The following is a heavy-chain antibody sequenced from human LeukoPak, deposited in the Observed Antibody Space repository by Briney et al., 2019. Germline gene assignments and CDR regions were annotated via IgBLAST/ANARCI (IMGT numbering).Heavy chain of an antibody. CDR1: GFTFSSYS. CDR2: ISSSSSYI. D-gene: IGHD3-10*01. V-gene: IGHV3-21*01. J-gene: IGHJ5*02. Sequence: TGGSLRLSCAASGFTFSSYSMNWVRQAPGKGLEWVSSISSSSSYIYYADSVKGRFTISRDNAKNSLYLQMNSLRAEDTAVYYCARDCPLVLWCGELWPWGQGTLVTVSS. CDR3: ARDCPLVLWCGELWP.